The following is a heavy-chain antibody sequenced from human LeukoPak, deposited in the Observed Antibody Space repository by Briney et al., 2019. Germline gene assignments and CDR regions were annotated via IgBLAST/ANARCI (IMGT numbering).Heavy chain of an antibody. V-gene: IGHV4-38-2*02. D-gene: IGHD3-22*01. J-gene: IGHJ4*02. CDR2: IYHSGST. Sequence: SETLSLTCTVSGYSISSGYYWGWIRQPPGKGLEWIGEIYHSGSTNYNPSLKSRVTISVDKSKNQFSLKLNSVTAADTAVYYCARDLDSSGHYVHWGQGTLVTVSS. CDR1: GYSISSGYY. CDR3: ARDLDSSGHYVH.